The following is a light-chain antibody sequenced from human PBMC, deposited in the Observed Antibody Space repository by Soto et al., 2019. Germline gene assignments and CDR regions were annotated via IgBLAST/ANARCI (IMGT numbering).Light chain of an antibody. Sequence: IGLTQSAGALSLSTRERATLSCRASQSLSSSYLAWSQQKPGQAPRLLIYGASNRATGIPDRFSGSGSGTDFTLTISRLEPEDFAVYYCQQFLATFGQGTKVDIK. V-gene: IGKV3-20*01. CDR1: QSLSSSY. J-gene: IGKJ1*01. CDR2: GAS. CDR3: QQFLAT.